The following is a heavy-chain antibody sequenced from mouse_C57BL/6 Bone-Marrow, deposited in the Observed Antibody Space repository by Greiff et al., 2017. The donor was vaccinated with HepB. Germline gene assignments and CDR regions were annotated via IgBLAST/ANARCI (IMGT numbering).Heavy chain of an antibody. CDR2: ISSGSSTI. J-gene: IGHJ4*01. CDR3: ARTLYYGSSYAMDY. Sequence: EVQLVESGGGLVKPGGSLKLSCAASGFTFSDYGMHWVRQAPEKGLEWVAYISSGSSTIYYADTVKGRFTISRDNAKNTLFLQMTSLRSEDTAMYYCARTLYYGSSYAMDYWGQGASVTVSS. D-gene: IGHD1-1*01. V-gene: IGHV5-17*01. CDR1: GFTFSDYG.